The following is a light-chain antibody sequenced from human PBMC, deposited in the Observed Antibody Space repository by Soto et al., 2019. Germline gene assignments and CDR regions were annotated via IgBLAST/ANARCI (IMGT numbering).Light chain of an antibody. J-gene: IGLJ1*01. CDR1: SSDIGGYKY. V-gene: IGLV2-14*01. CDR3: SSYTGGSTYV. Sequence: QSVLTQPASVSGSPGQSITISCTGTSSDIGGYKYVSWYQQHPGKAPKLMIYDVSNRPSEVSNRFSGSKSGNTATLTISGLQGDDEAEYYGSSYTGGSTYVFGPRTKVTVL. CDR2: DVS.